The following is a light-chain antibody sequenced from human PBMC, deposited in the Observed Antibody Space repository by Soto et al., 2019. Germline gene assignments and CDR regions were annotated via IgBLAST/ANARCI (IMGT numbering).Light chain of an antibody. J-gene: IGLJ1*01. Sequence: QSALSQPASVSGSPGQSITISCTGTSSDVGGFEYVSWYQHQLGKAPKLIIYDVTKRPSGVSNRFSGSKSGNTASLTISGIQAEDEGDYYCGSITRSSTSVFGTGTKLTVL. CDR2: DVT. CDR1: SSDVGGFEY. V-gene: IGLV2-14*01. CDR3: GSITRSSTSV.